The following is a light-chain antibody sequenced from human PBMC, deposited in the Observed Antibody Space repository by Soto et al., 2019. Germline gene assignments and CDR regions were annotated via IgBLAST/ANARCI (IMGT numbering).Light chain of an antibody. CDR3: QQYYITPYT. Sequence: DIVMTQSPDSLAVSLGERATINCKSSQSVLSSSNNKNYLTWYQQKPGQPPKLLIYWASTRESGVPDRFSGSGSGTYCALTISSLQAEDVAVYYCQQYYITPYTFGQGTKLEIK. CDR2: WAS. V-gene: IGKV4-1*01. CDR1: QSVLSSSNNKNY. J-gene: IGKJ2*01.